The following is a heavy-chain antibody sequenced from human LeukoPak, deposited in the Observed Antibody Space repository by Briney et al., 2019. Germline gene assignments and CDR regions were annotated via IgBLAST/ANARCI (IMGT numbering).Heavy chain of an antibody. CDR3: ARGRRYGSGDQRPIDGLDV. CDR2: INHRGNT. D-gene: IGHD3-10*01. CDR1: GGSFSGYC. V-gene: IGHV4-34*01. Sequence: SETLSLTCAVYGGSFSGYCWNWIRQPPGKGLEWIGEINHRGNTNYNPSLKSRVTMSVDTSKNQFSLKLSSVTAADTAVYYCARGRRYGSGDQRPIDGLDVWGKGTTVTVSS. J-gene: IGHJ6*04.